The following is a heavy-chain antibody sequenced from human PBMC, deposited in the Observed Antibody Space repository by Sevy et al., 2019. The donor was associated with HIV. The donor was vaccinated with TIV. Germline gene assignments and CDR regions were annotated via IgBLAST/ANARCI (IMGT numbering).Heavy chain of an antibody. CDR2: IIPRFGTA. D-gene: IGHD3-16*01. Sequence: ASVKVSCKVSGGSFSNSDVIWVRQAPGQGLEWMGRIIPRFGTANYAQRFQGRVTITADESTRTVFMELSRRRSEDTALFYCARVGGAREGYDYVGSSFIDHWGQGTLVTVSS. J-gene: IGHJ4*02. CDR1: GGSFSNSD. CDR3: ARVGGAREGYDYVGSSFIDH. V-gene: IGHV1-69*13.